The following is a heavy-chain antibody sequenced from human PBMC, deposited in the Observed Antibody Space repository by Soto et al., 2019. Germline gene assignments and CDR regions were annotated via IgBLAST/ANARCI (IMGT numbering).Heavy chain of an antibody. D-gene: IGHD6-13*01. CDR2: IYYSGST. V-gene: IGHV4-30-4*01. CDR1: GGSISSGDYY. Sequence: PSETLSLTCTVSGGSISSGDYYWRWIRQPPGKGLEWIGYIYYSGSTYYNPSLKSRVTISVDTSKNQFSLKLSSVTAAYTAVYYCARVGSSWYILDYWGQGTLVTVSS. CDR3: ARVGSSWYILDY. J-gene: IGHJ4*02.